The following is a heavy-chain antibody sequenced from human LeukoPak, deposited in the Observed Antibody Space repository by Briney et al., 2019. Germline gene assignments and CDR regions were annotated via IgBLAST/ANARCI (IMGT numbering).Heavy chain of an antibody. J-gene: IGHJ4*02. CDR3: ARDLDSSGWNRDFCN. CDR2: IWDDGGIK. CDR1: GLTFIVCA. D-gene: IGHD6-19*01. V-gene: IGHV3-33*01. Sequence: GGSLRLSCAASGLTFIVCAMNWVRQAPGKGLEWVAVIWDDGGIKYYADFVKGRFTISRDNSKNTLYLQINSPRAENTAVYYCARDLDSSGWNRDFCNWGQGTLVSVSS.